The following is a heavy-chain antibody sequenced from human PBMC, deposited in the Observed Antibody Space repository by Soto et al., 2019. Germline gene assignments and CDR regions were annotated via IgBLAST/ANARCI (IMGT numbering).Heavy chain of an antibody. Sequence: SGPTLVNPTQTLTLTCTFSGFSLNTTEVGVGWIRQPPGKALEFLALIYWDDDRRYSPSLKSRLTIIKDTSKNQVVLTMANMDPVDTGTYYCTHTIPYTKLHWYFDLWGRGTLVTV. V-gene: IGHV2-5*02. CDR2: IYWDDDR. CDR3: THTIPYTKLHWYFDL. J-gene: IGHJ2*01. CDR1: GFSLNTTEVG. D-gene: IGHD2-15*01.